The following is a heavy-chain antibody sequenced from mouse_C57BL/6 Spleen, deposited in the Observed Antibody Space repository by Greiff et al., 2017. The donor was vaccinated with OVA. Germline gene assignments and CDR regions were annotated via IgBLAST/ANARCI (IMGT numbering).Heavy chain of an antibody. V-gene: IGHV5-4*03. J-gene: IGHJ2*01. CDR2: ISDGGSYT. CDR1: GFTFSSYA. Sequence: EVKVEESGGGLVKPGGSLKLSCAASGFTFSSYAMSWVRQTPEKRLEWVATISDGGSYTYYPDNVKGRFTISRDNAKNNLYLQMSHLKSEDTAMYYCARSYGSSYFDYWGQGTTLTVSS. CDR3: ARSYGSSYFDY. D-gene: IGHD1-1*01.